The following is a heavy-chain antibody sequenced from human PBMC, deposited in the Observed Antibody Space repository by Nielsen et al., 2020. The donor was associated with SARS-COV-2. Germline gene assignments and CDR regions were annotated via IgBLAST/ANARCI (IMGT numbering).Heavy chain of an antibody. D-gene: IGHD2-15*01. CDR3: ARAAEAADYYFDY. CDR2: ISSSSSYI. Sequence: GGSLRLSCAASGFTFSSYSMNWVRQAPGKGLEWVSSISSSSSYIYYADSVKGRFTISRDNAKNSLYLQMNSLRAEDTAVYYCARAAEAADYYFDYWGQGTLVTVSS. J-gene: IGHJ4*02. V-gene: IGHV3-21*01. CDR1: GFTFSSYS.